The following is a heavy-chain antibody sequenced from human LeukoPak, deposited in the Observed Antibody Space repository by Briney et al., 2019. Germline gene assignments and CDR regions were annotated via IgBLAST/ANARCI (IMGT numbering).Heavy chain of an antibody. CDR2: IRSKAYGGTT. V-gene: IGHV3-49*04. CDR1: GFTFGDYA. D-gene: IGHD3-3*01. J-gene: IGHJ4*02. Sequence: PGGSLRLSCTASGFTFGDYAMSWVRQAPGKGLEWVGFIRSKAYGGTTEYAASVKGRFTISRDDSKSIAYLQMNSLQTEDTAVYYCTRGGPFYYDFWSGYLDYWGQGTLVTVSS. CDR3: TRGGPFYYDFWSGYLDY.